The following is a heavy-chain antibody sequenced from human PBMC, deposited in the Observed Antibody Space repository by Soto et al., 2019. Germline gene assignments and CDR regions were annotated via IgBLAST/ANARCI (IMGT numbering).Heavy chain of an antibody. Sequence: NPSETLSLTRSVSAGSLSRYYWGWVRQSPGEGLQWIAHISYTVDASYNPSLKSRVTISLDTSKNQIALRLMSVTAADTAVYYCVGSLMSRAMESFDYWGQGTLVTVSS. CDR2: ISYTVDA. D-gene: IGHD5-18*01. V-gene: IGHV4-59*01. J-gene: IGHJ4*02. CDR1: AGSLSRYY. CDR3: VGSLMSRAMESFDY.